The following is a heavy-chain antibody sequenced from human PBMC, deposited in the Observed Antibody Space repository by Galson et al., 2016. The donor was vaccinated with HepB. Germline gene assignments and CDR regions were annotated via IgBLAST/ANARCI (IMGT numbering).Heavy chain of an antibody. V-gene: IGHV3-30*04. CDR2: MSFSGSNK. J-gene: IGHJ4*02. CDR3: AREGRYYESSGYNYDDRYFDY. Sequence: SLRLSCAASGFSFSTFSIHWVRQAPGKGLEWVAVMSFSGSNKYYADSLEGRFTISRDNSKNSVYLQMNSLRPEDTAVYYCAREGRYYESSGYNYDDRYFDYWGRGTLVTVSS. D-gene: IGHD3-22*01. CDR1: GFSFSTFS.